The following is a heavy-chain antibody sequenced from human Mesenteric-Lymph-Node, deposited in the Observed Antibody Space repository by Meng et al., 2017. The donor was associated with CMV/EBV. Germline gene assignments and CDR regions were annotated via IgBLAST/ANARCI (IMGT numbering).Heavy chain of an antibody. J-gene: IGHJ4*02. CDR1: SISSSNW. Sequence: SISSSNWWSWVRQPPGKGLEWIGEIYHSGSTNYNPSLKSRVTISVDKSKNQSSLKLSSVTAADTAVYYCARFRRGYDILTGYYFDYWGQGTLVTVSS. V-gene: IGHV4-4*02. D-gene: IGHD3-9*01. CDR3: ARFRRGYDILTGYYFDY. CDR2: IYHSGST.